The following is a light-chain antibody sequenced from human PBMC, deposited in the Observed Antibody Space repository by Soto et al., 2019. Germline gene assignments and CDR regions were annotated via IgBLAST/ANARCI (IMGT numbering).Light chain of an antibody. J-gene: IGLJ3*02. Sequence: QSALTQPPSASGSPGQSVTISCTGTSSDVGGYNYVSWYQQHPGKAPKLIIYEVTTRSSGVPYRFSGSKSGNTASLTFSGLQAEDEADYYCCSDAGTKRPLFGGGTKLTVL. CDR1: SSDVGGYNY. CDR3: CSDAGTKRPL. CDR2: EVT. V-gene: IGLV2-8*01.